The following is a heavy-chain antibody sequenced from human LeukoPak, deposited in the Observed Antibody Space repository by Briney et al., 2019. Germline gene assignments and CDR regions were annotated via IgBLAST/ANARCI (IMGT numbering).Heavy chain of an antibody. D-gene: IGHD3-3*01. CDR3: ARGGHYDFWSGLRYYYYMDV. V-gene: IGHV4-39*07. J-gene: IGHJ6*03. Sequence: SETLSLTCTVSGGSISSSSYYWGWIRQPPGKGLEWIGSIYYSGSTYYNPSLKSRVTISVDTSKNQFSLKLSSVTAADTAVYYCARGGHYDFWSGLRYYYYMDVWGKGTTVTVSS. CDR1: GGSISSSSYY. CDR2: IYYSGST.